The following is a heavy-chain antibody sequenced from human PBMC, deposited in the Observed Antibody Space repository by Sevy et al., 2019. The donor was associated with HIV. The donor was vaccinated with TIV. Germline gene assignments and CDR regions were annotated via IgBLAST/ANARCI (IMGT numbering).Heavy chain of an antibody. J-gene: IGHJ6*02. D-gene: IGHD2-21*02. CDR3: TRDLVTATSYYYYYGMDV. CDR2: ISYDGSNK. Sequence: GGSLRLSCAASGFIFSSYAMHWVRQAPGKGLEWVAVISYDGSNKYYADSVKGRFTISRENSKNTLYLQMNSLGPEDTAVYFRTRDLVTATSYYYYYGMDVWGQGTTVTVSS. CDR1: GFIFSSYA. V-gene: IGHV3-30*14.